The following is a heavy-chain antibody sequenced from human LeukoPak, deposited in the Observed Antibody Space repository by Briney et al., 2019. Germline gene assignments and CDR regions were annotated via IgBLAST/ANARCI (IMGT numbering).Heavy chain of an antibody. J-gene: IGHJ4*02. CDR2: IKQDGSEK. V-gene: IGHV3-7*01. D-gene: IGHD3-9*01. CDR1: GFMFNSYW. CDR3: ARGILTGVDYFDY. Sequence: GGSLRLSCAASGFMFNSYWMTWVRQAPGKGLEWVANIKQDGSEKCYVDSVKGRFTISRDNAKNSLYLQMNSLRDEDTAVYYCARGILTGVDYFDYWGQGTLVTVSS.